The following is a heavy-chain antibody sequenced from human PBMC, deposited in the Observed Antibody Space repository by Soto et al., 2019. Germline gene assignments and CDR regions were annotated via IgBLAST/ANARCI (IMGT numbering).Heavy chain of an antibody. CDR1: GGSISSGGYY. CDR3: ARAFGAGASAFDI. J-gene: IGHJ3*02. CDR2: IYYSGST. D-gene: IGHD3-16*01. V-gene: IGHV4-31*03. Sequence: PSETLSLTCTFSGGSISSGGYYWSWIRKHPGKGLEWIGYIYYSGSTYYNPSLKSRVTISVDTSKNQFSLKLSSVTAADTAVYYCARAFGAGASAFDIWGQGTMVTVSS.